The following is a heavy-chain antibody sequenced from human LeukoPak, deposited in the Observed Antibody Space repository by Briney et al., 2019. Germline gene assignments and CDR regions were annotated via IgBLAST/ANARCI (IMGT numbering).Heavy chain of an antibody. Sequence: SETLSLTCTVSGGSISSSSYYWGWIRQPPGKGLEWIGSIYYSGSTYYNPSLKSRVTISVDASKNQFSLKLSSVTAADTAVYYCARGFTYYDILTGYYPIWYYFDYWGQGTLVTVSS. V-gene: IGHV4-39*07. CDR3: ARGFTYYDILTGYYPIWYYFDY. CDR1: GGSISSSSYY. J-gene: IGHJ4*02. CDR2: IYYSGST. D-gene: IGHD3-9*01.